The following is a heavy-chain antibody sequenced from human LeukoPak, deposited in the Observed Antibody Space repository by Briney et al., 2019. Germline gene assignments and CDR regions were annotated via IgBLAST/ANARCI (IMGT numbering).Heavy chain of an antibody. CDR3: ARPGSTRLMDV. J-gene: IGHJ6*03. CDR1: GGSISSSSYY. V-gene: IGHV4-39*01. D-gene: IGHD2-2*01. CDR2: IYYSGST. Sequence: SETLSLTCTVSGGSISSSSYYWGWIRQPPGKGLEWIGSIYYSGSTYYNPSLKSRVTISVDTSKNQFSLKLSSVTAADTAVYYCARPGSTRLMDVWGKGTTVTISS.